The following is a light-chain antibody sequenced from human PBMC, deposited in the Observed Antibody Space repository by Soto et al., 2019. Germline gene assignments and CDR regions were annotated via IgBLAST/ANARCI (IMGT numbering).Light chain of an antibody. Sequence: IVLKQYPATLSLSTGERATLSCRASQSVGSFLAWYQQKPGQAPRLLIYDTSIRATGIPARFSGSGSGTDFTLTISRLEPEDFEVYYCQQYGNSPFTLGGGTKVDIK. CDR3: QQYGNSPFT. J-gene: IGKJ4*01. V-gene: IGKV3-11*01. CDR2: DTS. CDR1: QSVGSF.